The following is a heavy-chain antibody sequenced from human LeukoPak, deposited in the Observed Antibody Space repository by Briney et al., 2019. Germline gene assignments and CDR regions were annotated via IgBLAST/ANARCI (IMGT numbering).Heavy chain of an antibody. CDR1: GGSISSSSYY. D-gene: IGHD3-10*01. CDR3: ARHGDHHYYGSGRFSFDI. Sequence: SETLSLTCTVSGGSISSSSYYWGWIRQPPGKGLEWIGSIYYNGSTYYNPSLKSRVTISVDTSKNQFSLKLSSVTAADTAVYYCARHGDHHYYGSGRFSFDIWGQGTMVTVSS. CDR2: IYYNGST. J-gene: IGHJ3*02. V-gene: IGHV4-39*01.